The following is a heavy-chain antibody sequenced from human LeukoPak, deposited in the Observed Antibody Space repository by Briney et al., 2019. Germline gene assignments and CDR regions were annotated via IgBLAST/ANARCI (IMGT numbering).Heavy chain of an antibody. CDR2: IYYGGST. D-gene: IGHD2-2*01. Sequence: PSETPSLTCTVSGGSISSSTYYWGWIRQPPGKGLEWIGNIYYGGSTFYNPSLKSRVTISLDTSKNQFSLKLSSVTAADTAVYFCARQCSSTSCYSYWGQGTLVTVSS. V-gene: IGHV4-39*01. CDR3: ARQCSSTSCYSY. CDR1: GGSISSSTYY. J-gene: IGHJ4*02.